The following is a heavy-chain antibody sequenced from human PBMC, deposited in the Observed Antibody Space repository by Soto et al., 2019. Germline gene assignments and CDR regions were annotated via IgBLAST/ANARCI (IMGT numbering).Heavy chain of an antibody. V-gene: IGHV3-23*01. CDR1: GFTFSSYA. J-gene: IGHJ4*02. Sequence: PGGSLRLSCAASGFTFSSYAMSWVRQAPGKGLEWVSAISGSGGSTYYADSVKGRFTISRDNSKNTLYLQMNSLRAEDTAVYYCAKGGLIQLWSSYFNYWGQGTLVTVSS. D-gene: IGHD5-18*01. CDR3: AKGGLIQLWSSYFNY. CDR2: ISGSGGST.